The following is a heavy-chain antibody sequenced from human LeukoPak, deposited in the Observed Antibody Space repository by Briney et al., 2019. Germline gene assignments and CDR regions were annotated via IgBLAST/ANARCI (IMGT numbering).Heavy chain of an antibody. D-gene: IGHD6-6*01. CDR3: AKDLAYSTSSFDY. V-gene: IGHV3-23*01. Sequence: GGSLRLSCAASGFTFSSYAMSWVRQAPGKGLEWVSAISGSGGSTYYADSVKGRFTISRDNSKNTLYLQMNSLRAEDTAIYYCAKDLAYSTSSFDYCGQGTLVAVSS. CDR2: ISGSGGST. CDR1: GFTFSSYA. J-gene: IGHJ4*02.